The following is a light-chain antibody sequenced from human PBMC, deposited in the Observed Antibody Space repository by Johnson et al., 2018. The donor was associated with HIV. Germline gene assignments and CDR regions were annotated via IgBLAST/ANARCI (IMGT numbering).Light chain of an antibody. J-gene: IGLJ1*01. CDR2: DNH. CDR3: GTWDNSLSAYV. CDR1: NSNFGNYY. V-gene: IGLV1-51*01. Sequence: QSVLTQPPSVSAAPGQKVTISCSGNNSNFGNYYLSWYQHLPGTAPKLLIYDNHKRPSGIPDRFSGSKSGTSATLGITGLQTGDEADYYCGTWDNSLSAYVFDTGTKVTVL.